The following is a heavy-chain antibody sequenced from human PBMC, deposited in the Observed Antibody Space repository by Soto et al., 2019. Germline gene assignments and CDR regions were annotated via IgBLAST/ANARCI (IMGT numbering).Heavy chain of an antibody. J-gene: IGHJ4*02. Sequence: QVQLVESGGGVVQPGRSLRLSCAASGFTFSSYGMHWVRQAPGKGLEWVALIWFDGSNENYADSVKGRFTISRDNSKNTLYLHMNSLRAEDTAVYYCARGGASGASLDSWGQGTLVTVSS. D-gene: IGHD2-15*01. CDR3: ARGGASGASLDS. CDR1: GFTFSSYG. CDR2: IWFDGSNE. V-gene: IGHV3-33*01.